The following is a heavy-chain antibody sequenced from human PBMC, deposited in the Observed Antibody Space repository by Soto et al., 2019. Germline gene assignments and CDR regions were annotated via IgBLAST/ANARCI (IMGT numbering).Heavy chain of an antibody. D-gene: IGHD5-12*01. J-gene: IGHJ4*02. Sequence: ASVKGYCKASGYTFTSYGISWVRQAPGQGLEWMGWISAYNGNTNYAQKLQGRVTMTTDTSTSTAYTELRSLRSDDTAVYYCARDTADWSVATIPFDYWGQGTLVTVSS. CDR2: ISAYNGNT. CDR3: ARDTADWSVATIPFDY. CDR1: GYTFTSYG. V-gene: IGHV1-18*01.